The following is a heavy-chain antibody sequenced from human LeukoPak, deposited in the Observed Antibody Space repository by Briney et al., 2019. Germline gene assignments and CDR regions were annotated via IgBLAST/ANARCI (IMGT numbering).Heavy chain of an antibody. Sequence: SQTLSLTCAISGDGVSSISAAWTWIRQSPSRGLEWLGRTYYRTKWYNDYAVSVKSRIRIDPDTSKNQFSLQLSSVTPDDTAVYYCARDGSGYGLFDGWGQGTLVTVSS. J-gene: IGHJ4*02. V-gene: IGHV6-1*01. CDR1: GDGVSSISAA. CDR3: ARDGSGYGLFDG. CDR2: TYYRTKWYN. D-gene: IGHD5-12*01.